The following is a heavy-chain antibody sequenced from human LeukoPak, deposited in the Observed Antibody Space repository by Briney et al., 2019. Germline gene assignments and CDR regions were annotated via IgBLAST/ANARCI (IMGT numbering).Heavy chain of an antibody. CDR2: IYYSGST. V-gene: IGHV4-59*01. Sequence: SETLSPTCTVSGGSISSYYWSWIRQPPGKGLEWIGYIYYSGSTNYNPSLKSRVTISVDTSKNQFSQKLSSVTAADTAVYYCARADKIYGVNAFDIWGQGTMDTVSS. CDR3: ARADKIYGVNAFDI. CDR1: GGSISSYY. D-gene: IGHD3-3*01. J-gene: IGHJ3*02.